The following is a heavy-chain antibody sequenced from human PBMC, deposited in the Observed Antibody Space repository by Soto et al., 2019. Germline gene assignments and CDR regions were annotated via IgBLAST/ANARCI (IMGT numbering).Heavy chain of an antibody. J-gene: IGHJ6*02. CDR3: ARWNRGYSYGYEARAGYYYYGMDV. CDR2: IGTAGGT. CDR1: GFTFSSYD. V-gene: IGHV3-13*01. Sequence: GGSLRLSCAASGFTFSSYDMHWVRQATGKGLEWVSAIGTAGGTYYPGSVKGRFTISRENAKNSLYLQMNSLRAEDTAVYYCARWNRGYSYGYEARAGYYYYGMDVWGQGTTVTVSS. D-gene: IGHD5-18*01.